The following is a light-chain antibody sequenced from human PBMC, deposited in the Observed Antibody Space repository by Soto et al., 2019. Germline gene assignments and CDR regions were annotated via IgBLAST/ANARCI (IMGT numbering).Light chain of an antibody. CDR1: QSVRSSY. V-gene: IGKV3-20*01. CDR2: GTS. CDR3: LQDINYPWT. Sequence: EYVLTQSPGTLSLSPVERATLSCMASQSVRSSYLAWYQQKPGQAPRLLIYGTSTRATGIPDRFSGSGSGTDFTLAISSLQPEDSATYYCLQDINYPWTFGQGTKVDIK. J-gene: IGKJ1*01.